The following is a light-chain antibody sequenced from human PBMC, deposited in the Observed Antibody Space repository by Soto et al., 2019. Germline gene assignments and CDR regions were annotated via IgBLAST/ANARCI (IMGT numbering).Light chain of an antibody. CDR1: QSLDHSDGKTD. Sequence: EIGLNQTPVTSPVTLGQPASIACTSSQSLDHSDGKTDLSWLLQRPGQPPRILIYKVSQRFDGVPDRFSGSGAGANFTLKITRGEAADVGLYHCMQATQMPYTFGQGTKLDLK. V-gene: IGKV2-24*01. CDR2: KVS. J-gene: IGKJ2*01. CDR3: MQATQMPYT.